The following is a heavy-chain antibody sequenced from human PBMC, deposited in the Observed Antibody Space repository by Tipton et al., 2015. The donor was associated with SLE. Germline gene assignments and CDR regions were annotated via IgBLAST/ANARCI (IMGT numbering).Heavy chain of an antibody. Sequence: TLSLTCTVSGGSPSSYYWSWIRQSPEKGLEWIGYLSYSGSTNYNPSLESRVTISVDTSKNQFSLKLSSVTAADTAVYYCATQGYYDSSFDYWGQGTLVTVSS. CDR3: ATQGYYDSSFDY. CDR1: GGSPSSYY. J-gene: IGHJ4*02. D-gene: IGHD3-16*01. CDR2: LSYSGST. V-gene: IGHV4-59*08.